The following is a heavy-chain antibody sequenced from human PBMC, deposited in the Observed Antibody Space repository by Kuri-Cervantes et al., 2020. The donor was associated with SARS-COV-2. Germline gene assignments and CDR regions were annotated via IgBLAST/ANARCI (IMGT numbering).Heavy chain of an antibody. CDR1: GVTFSSYA. CDR2: IIPIFGTA. Sequence: SVKVSCKASGVTFSSYAISWVRQAPGQGLEWMGRIIPIFGTANYAQKLQGRVTMTTDTSTSTAYMELRSLRSDDTAVYYCARERVDFWSGYNWYFDLWGRGTLVTVSS. V-gene: IGHV1-69*05. CDR3: ARERVDFWSGYNWYFDL. D-gene: IGHD3-3*01. J-gene: IGHJ2*01.